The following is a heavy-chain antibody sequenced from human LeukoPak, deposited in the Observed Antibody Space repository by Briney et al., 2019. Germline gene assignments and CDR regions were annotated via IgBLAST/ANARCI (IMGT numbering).Heavy chain of an antibody. D-gene: IGHD2-15*01. Sequence: QPGGSLRLSCTASGFTFSNYAMSRVRQAPGKGLEWVSTISGSDGSTYYADSVKGRFTISRDNSKNTLYLQMNSLRVEDTAIYYCAKGRGYCTGGSCYSDYWGQGTLVTVSS. CDR2: ISGSDGST. J-gene: IGHJ4*02. V-gene: IGHV3-23*01. CDR1: GFTFSNYA. CDR3: AKGRGYCTGGSCYSDY.